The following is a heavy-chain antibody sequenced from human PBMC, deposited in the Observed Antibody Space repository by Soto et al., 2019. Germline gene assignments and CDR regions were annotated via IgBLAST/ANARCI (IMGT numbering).Heavy chain of an antibody. V-gene: IGHV1-18*01. CDR3: ARIGVSSGHESPDFDS. CDR1: GYAFNFYG. D-gene: IGHD3-16*01. CDR2: ISGFNGNT. Sequence: ASVKVSCKASGYAFNFYGITWVRQAPGQGLEWMGWISGFNGNTNYAADLQGRVTMTTDTSTSTAYMELRGLRSDDAAVYYCARIGVSSGHESPDFDSWGQGTLVTVSS. J-gene: IGHJ4*02.